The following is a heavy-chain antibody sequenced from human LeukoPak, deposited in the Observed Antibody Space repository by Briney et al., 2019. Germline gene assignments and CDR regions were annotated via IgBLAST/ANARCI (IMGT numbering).Heavy chain of an antibody. D-gene: IGHD1-26*01. CDR3: ARGGSYPEPHPRLKY. CDR1: GYPFIGNY. V-gene: IGHV1-2*02. J-gene: IGHJ4*02. Sequence: ASVKVSCKASGYPFIGNYIHWVRQAPGQGLEWMGWINPNSGGTQYSQKFQGRVTMTRDTSISTAYMELSRLRSDDTAVYYCARGGSYPEPHPRLKYWGQGTLVTVSS. CDR2: INPNSGGT.